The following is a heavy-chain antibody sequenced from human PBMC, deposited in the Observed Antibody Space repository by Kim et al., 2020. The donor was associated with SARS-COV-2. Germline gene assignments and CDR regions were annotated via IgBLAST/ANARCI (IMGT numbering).Heavy chain of an antibody. J-gene: IGHJ6*02. CDR2: IKSKTDGGTT. CDR1: GFTFSNAW. Sequence: GGSLRLSCAASGFTFSNAWMSWVRQAPGKGLEWVGRIKSKTDGGTTDYAAPVKGRFTISRDDSKNTLYLQMNSLKTEDTAVYYCTTEGIAVAGRYYYYGMDVWGQGTTVTVSS. V-gene: IGHV3-15*01. CDR3: TTEGIAVAGRYYYYGMDV. D-gene: IGHD6-19*01.